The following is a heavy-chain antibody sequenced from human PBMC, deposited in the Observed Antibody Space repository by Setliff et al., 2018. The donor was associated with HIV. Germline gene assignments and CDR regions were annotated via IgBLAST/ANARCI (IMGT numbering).Heavy chain of an antibody. V-gene: IGHV3-23*01. CDR1: GFTFGSYA. Sequence: GGSLRLSCAPSGFTFGSYAMSWVRQAPGKGLEWVSVISDGSSTSYADSVKGRFTISRDNAKNSLYLQMNTLRAEDTAVYFCARSPYGDYGLDYWGQGTLVTVSS. CDR3: ARSPYGDYGLDY. J-gene: IGHJ4*02. CDR2: ISDGSST. D-gene: IGHD4-17*01.